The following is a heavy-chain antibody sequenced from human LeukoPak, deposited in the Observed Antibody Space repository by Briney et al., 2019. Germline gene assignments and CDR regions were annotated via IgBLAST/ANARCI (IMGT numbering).Heavy chain of an antibody. CDR2: IKSKTDGGTT. V-gene: IGHV3-15*01. D-gene: IGHD3-16*02. Sequence: GGSLRLSCAASGFTFSNAWMSWVRQAPGKGLEWVGRIKSKTDGGTTDYAAPVKGRFTISRDDSKNTLYLQMNSLKTEDTAVYYCTTTVGPYYDYVWGSYRYTLFDYWGQGTLVTVSS. CDR1: GFTFSNAW. CDR3: TTTVGPYYDYVWGSYRYTLFDY. J-gene: IGHJ4*02.